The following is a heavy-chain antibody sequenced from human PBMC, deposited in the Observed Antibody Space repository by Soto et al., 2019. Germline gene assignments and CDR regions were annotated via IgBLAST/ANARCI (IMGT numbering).Heavy chain of an antibody. J-gene: IGHJ4*02. CDR3: AEGPVGDFEY. CDR1: GGTFSSYT. V-gene: IGHV1-69*02. D-gene: IGHD1-26*01. Sequence: QVQLVQSGAEVKKPGSSVKVSCKTSGGTFSSYTITWVRQAPGQGLEWMGRIIPVLDIANYAQKFQGRVTITADNSTSTAYMELGGLRSEDTAIYYCAEGPVGDFEYWGQGTLVTVSS. CDR2: IIPVLDIA.